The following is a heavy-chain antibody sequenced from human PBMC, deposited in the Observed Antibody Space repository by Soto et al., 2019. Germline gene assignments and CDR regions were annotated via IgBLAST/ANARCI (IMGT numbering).Heavy chain of an antibody. J-gene: IGHJ4*02. D-gene: IGHD6-19*01. V-gene: IGHV1-3*01. CDR2: INAGNGNT. CDR1: GYTFTSYA. CDR3: ARATLIAVATDYFDY. Sequence: QVQLVQSGAEVKKPGASVKVSCKASGYTFTSYAMHWVRQAPGQRLEWMGWINAGNGNTKYSQKFQGRVTITRDTSASTAYMELSSLRSEDTAVYYSARATLIAVATDYFDYWGQGTLVTVSS.